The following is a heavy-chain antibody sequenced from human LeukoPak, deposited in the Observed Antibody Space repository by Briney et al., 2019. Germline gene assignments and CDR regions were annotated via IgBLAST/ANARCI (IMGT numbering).Heavy chain of an antibody. J-gene: IGHJ3*02. Sequence: PSETLSLTCTVSGGSISSSSYYWGWIRQPPGKGLEWIGSIYYSGSTYYNPSLKSRVTISVDTSKNQFSLKLSSVTAADTAVYYCARGLESVAAAGFFIDIWGQGTMVTVSS. V-gene: IGHV4-39*07. CDR3: ARGLESVAAAGFFIDI. CDR2: IYYSGST. D-gene: IGHD6-13*01. CDR1: GGSISSSSYY.